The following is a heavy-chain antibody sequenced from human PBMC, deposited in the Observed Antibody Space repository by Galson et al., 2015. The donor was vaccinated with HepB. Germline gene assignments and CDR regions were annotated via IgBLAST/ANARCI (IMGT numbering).Heavy chain of an antibody. Sequence: SVKVSCKASGGSFSSYIITWVRQAPGQGLEWMGRIIPMFEIANYAQKLQGRVTITADKSTNTAYMELSSLRSEDTAVYFCAREWGIAARLARAFDIWGRGTMVTVSS. CDR2: IIPMFEIA. V-gene: IGHV1-69*04. D-gene: IGHD6-6*01. CDR3: AREWGIAARLARAFDI. J-gene: IGHJ3*02. CDR1: GGSFSSYI.